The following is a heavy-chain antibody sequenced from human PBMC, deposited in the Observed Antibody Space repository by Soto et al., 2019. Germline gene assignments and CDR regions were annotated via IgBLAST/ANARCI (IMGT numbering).Heavy chain of an antibody. CDR3: AALSGSYWSSWFDP. CDR2: ISGSGGST. Sequence: HPGGSLRLSCAASGFTFSSYAMSWVRQAPGKGLEWVSAISGSGGSTYYADSVKGRFTISRDNSKNTLYLQMNSLRAEDTAVYYCAALSGSYWSSWFDPWGQGTLVTVSS. V-gene: IGHV3-23*01. D-gene: IGHD1-26*01. CDR1: GFTFSSYA. J-gene: IGHJ5*02.